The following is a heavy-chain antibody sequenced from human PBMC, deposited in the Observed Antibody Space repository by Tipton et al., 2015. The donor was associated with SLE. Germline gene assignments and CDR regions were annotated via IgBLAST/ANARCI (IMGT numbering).Heavy chain of an antibody. Sequence: TLSLPCAVSGGSFNGYYWSWIRQSPERGLEWVGEIQHSGSTNYNPSLQSRLTISMDTSKNHFSLKLDFVTAADTAVYFCARGGYGGHSPWGQGTLVTVSS. V-gene: IGHV4-34*01. J-gene: IGHJ5*02. CDR1: GGSFNGYY. D-gene: IGHD4-23*01. CDR3: ARGGYGGHSP. CDR2: IQHSGST.